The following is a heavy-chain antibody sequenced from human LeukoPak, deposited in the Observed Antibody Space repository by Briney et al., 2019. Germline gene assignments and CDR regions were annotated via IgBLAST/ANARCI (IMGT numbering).Heavy chain of an antibody. CDR1: GYSFTNYW. CDR3: ARRSGLHNDY. CDR2: IYPGDSDT. Sequence: GASLKISCKGSGYSFTNYWIGWVRQMPGKGLEWMGFIYPGDSDTRYSPSFQGQVTISADKSISTAYLQWSSLKASDTAIYYCARRSGLHNDYWGQGTLVTVSS. D-gene: IGHD5-24*01. V-gene: IGHV5-51*01. J-gene: IGHJ4*02.